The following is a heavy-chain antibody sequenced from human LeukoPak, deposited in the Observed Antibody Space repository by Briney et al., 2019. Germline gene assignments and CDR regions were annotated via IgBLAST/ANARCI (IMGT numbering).Heavy chain of an antibody. CDR3: ARGVIAARPGELED. Sequence: GASVRVSCKASGYTFTSYGISWVRQAPGQGLEWMGWISAYNGNTNYAQKLQGRVTMTTDTSTSTAYMELRSLRSDDTAVYYCARGVIAARPGELEDWGQGTLVTVSS. J-gene: IGHJ4*02. V-gene: IGHV1-18*01. D-gene: IGHD6-6*01. CDR1: GYTFTSYG. CDR2: ISAYNGNT.